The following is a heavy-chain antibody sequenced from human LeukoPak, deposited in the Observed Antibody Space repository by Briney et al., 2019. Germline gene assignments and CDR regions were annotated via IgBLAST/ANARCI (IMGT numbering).Heavy chain of an antibody. CDR1: GFTFDDYG. V-gene: IGHV3-20*04. J-gene: IGHJ4*02. CDR2: INWNGGST. CDR3: ARGAPPFEYQLPFDY. D-gene: IGHD2-2*01. Sequence: GGSLRLSCAASGFTFDDYGMSWVRQAPGKGLEWVSGINWNGGSTGYADSVKGRFTISRDNAKNSLYLQMNSLRAEDTALYYCARGAPPFEYQLPFDYWGQGTLVTVSS.